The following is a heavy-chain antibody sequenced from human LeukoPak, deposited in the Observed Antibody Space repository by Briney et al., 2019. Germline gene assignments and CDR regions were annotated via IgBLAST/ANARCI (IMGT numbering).Heavy chain of an antibody. CDR1: GYTFTSYG. CDR3: ARDGGGNPVYYYYYGMDV. J-gene: IGHJ6*02. D-gene: IGHD4-23*01. CDR2: ISAYNGNT. V-gene: IGHV1-18*01. Sequence: ASVKVSCKASGYTFTSYGISWVRQAPGQGLEWMGWISAYNGNTNYAQKLQGRVTKTTDTSTSTAYMELRSLRSDDTAVYYCARDGGGNPVYYYYYGMDVWGQGTTVTVSS.